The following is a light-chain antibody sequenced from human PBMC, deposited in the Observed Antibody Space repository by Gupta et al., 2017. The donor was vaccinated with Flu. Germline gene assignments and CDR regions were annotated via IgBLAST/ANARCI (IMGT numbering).Light chain of an antibody. CDR2: DVR. J-gene: IGLJ1*01. V-gene: IGLV2-14*04. Sequence: GTSSDVGGYNYVSWYQQHPCKAPKLMIYDVRSRPSGVSNRFSGSKSGTTASLTISGLQAEDEADYYFCSRTSGDTLHVFGTGTKVTVL. CDR3: CSRTSGDTLHV. CDR1: SSDVGGYNY.